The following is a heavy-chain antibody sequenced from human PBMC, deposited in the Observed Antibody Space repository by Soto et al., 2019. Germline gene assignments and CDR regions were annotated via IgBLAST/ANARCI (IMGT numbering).Heavy chain of an antibody. CDR3: ARDRGAVTGQYFDY. J-gene: IGHJ4*02. CDR2: ISSSSDTK. D-gene: IGHD6-19*01. V-gene: IGHV3-48*04. CDR1: GFSFSNFA. Sequence: PGGSLRLSCAASGFSFSNFAMNWARQAPGKGLEWISYISSSSDTKYYADSVKGRFTISRDNAKNSLYLQMNSLRAEDTAVYYCARDRGAVTGQYFDYWGQGALVTVSS.